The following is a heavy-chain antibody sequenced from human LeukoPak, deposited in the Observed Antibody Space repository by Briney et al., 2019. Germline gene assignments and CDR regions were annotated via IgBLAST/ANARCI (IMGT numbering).Heavy chain of an antibody. D-gene: IGHD2/OR15-2a*01. CDR2: IYYSGST. Sequence: PSGTLSLTCTVSGGYISSYYWSWIRQPPGKGLEWIGYIYYSGSTNYNPSLKSRVTISVDTSKNQFSLKLSSVTAADTAVYYCARPHLSAFDIWGQGTMATVSS. CDR1: GGYISSYY. V-gene: IGHV4-59*08. J-gene: IGHJ3*02. CDR3: ARPHLSAFDI.